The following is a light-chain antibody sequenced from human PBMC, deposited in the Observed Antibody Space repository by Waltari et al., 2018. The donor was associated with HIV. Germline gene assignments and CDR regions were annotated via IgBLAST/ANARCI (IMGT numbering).Light chain of an antibody. J-gene: IGLJ1*01. CDR1: SSDVGGYNY. V-gene: IGLV2-8*01. Sequence: QSALTQPPPASGSPGPSVPLPRPCTSSDVGGYNYALWYQQHPGKAPKLMIYEVTKRPSGVPDRFSGSKSGNTASLTVSGLQAEDEADYYCSSYAGSNNFVFGTGTKVTVL. CDR2: EVT. CDR3: SSYAGSNNFV.